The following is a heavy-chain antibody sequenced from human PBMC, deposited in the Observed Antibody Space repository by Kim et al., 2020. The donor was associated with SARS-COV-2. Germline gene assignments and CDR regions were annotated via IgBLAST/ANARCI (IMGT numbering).Heavy chain of an antibody. D-gene: IGHD3-22*01. Sequence: SGKGRFTISRDNCKNALYLQMNSLGAEGTAVYYCARALHSSGYYDDAFDIWGQGTMVTVSS. J-gene: IGHJ3*02. V-gene: IGHV3-66*01. CDR3: ARALHSSGYYDDAFDI.